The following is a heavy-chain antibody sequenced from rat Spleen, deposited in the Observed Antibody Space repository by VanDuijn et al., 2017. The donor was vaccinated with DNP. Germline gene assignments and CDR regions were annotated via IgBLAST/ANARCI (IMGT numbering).Heavy chain of an antibody. CDR1: GFTFSTAW. D-gene: IGHD1-9*01. Sequence: EVQVLESGGGLVQPGNSLKLSCDTSGFTFSTAWMYWYRQFSEKRLEWVARIKPNSNNYATDYAESVKGRFTISRDDSKSTIYLQMNNLKEEDTAIYYCTWIHITGDYWGQGVMVTVSS. CDR2: IKPNSNNYAT. V-gene: IGHV6-6*01. CDR3: TWIHITGDY. J-gene: IGHJ2*01.